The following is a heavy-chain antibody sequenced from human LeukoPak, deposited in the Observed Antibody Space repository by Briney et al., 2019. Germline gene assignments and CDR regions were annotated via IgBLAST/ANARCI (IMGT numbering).Heavy chain of an antibody. CDR1: GFTFSSYG. J-gene: IGHJ4*02. Sequence: PGGSLRLSCAASGFTFSSYGMHWGRQAPGKGLEWMAVIWSDGSNKYYADSVKGRFTISRDNSKNTLYLQMNSLRAEDTAVYYCARSVLEWYYFDSWGQGALVTVSS. CDR3: ARSVLEWYYFDS. D-gene: IGHD3-3*01. CDR2: IWSDGSNK. V-gene: IGHV3-33*01.